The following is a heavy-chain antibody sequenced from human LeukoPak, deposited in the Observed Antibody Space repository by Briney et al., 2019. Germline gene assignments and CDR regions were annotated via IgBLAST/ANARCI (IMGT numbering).Heavy chain of an antibody. V-gene: IGHV1-8*03. CDR2: MNPNSGNT. CDR3: ARGGSGYYHNWFDP. Sequence: ASVKVSCKASGYTFTSYDINWVRQATGQGLEWMGWMNPNSGNTGYAQKFQSRVTITRNTPISTAYMELSSLRSEDSAVYYCARGGSGYYHNWFDPWGQGTLVTVSS. D-gene: IGHD3-3*01. CDR1: GYTFTSYD. J-gene: IGHJ5*02.